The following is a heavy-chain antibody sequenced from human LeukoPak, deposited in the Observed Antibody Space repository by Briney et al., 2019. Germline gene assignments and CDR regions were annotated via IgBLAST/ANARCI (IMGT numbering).Heavy chain of an antibody. CDR3: ARSGALTGYLY. CDR2: IYYSGNT. Sequence: SETLSLTCTVSGGSIGPYYWSWIRQPPGKGLEWIGYIYYSGNTNYNPSLTSRVTISVDTSKNQLSLNLSSVTAADTAVYYCARSGALTGYLYWGQGTLVTVSS. V-gene: IGHV4-59*01. CDR1: GGSIGPYY. J-gene: IGHJ4*02. D-gene: IGHD3-9*01.